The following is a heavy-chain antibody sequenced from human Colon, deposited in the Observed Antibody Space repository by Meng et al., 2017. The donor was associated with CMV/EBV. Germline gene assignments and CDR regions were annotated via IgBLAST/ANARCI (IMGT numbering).Heavy chain of an antibody. Sequence: QEQLVQSWAEVKKPWASVKVSCKGSGYTFTDYYIHWVRQAPGQGLEWMGLINSNSGATKYAQKFRDRITMTRDTSISTAYMELTSLRSDDTAVYYCERVGGWIGSSSIFGWFDPWGQGTLVTVSS. CDR2: INSNSGAT. J-gene: IGHJ5*02. V-gene: IGHV1-2*02. D-gene: IGHD6-6*01. CDR1: GYTFTDYY. CDR3: ERVGGWIGSSSIFGWFDP.